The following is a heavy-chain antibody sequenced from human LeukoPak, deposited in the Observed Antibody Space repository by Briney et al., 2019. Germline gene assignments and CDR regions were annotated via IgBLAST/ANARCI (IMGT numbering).Heavy chain of an antibody. CDR2: IYPSDSDT. CDR1: GYSFTSYW. CDR3: AIRYSGSYNDY. Sequence: HGESLKISCKGSGYSFTSYWIGWVRQMPGKGLEWMGIIYPSDSDTRYSPSFQGQATMSADKSISTAYLQWSSLKASDTAMYYCAIRYSGSYNDYWGQGTLVTVSS. D-gene: IGHD1-26*01. J-gene: IGHJ4*02. V-gene: IGHV5-51*01.